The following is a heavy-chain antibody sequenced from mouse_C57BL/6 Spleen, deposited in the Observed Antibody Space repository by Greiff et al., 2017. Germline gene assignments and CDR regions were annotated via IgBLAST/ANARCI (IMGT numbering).Heavy chain of an antibody. D-gene: IGHD2-3*01. V-gene: IGHV1-82*01. CDR3: ARSGPDGYYGYFDV. Sequence: QVQLQQSGPELVKPGASVKISCKASGYAFSSSWMNWVKQRPGKGLEWIGRIYPGDGDTNYNGKFKGKATLTADKSSSTAYMQLSGLTSEDSAVYFCARSGPDGYYGYFDVWGTGTTVTVSS. J-gene: IGHJ1*03. CDR2: IYPGDGDT. CDR1: GYAFSSSW.